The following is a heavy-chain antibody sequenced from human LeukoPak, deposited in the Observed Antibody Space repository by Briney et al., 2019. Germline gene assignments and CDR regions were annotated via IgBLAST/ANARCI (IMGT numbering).Heavy chain of an antibody. V-gene: IGHV4-59*01. D-gene: IGHD1-26*01. J-gene: IGHJ4*02. Sequence: PSETLSLTCTVSGGSISSYYWSWIRQPPGKGLEWIGYIYYSGSTNYNPSLKTRVTISVDTSKNQLSLKLRSVTAADTAVYYCARASGGYRSFDYWGQGTLVTVSS. CDR2: IYYSGST. CDR1: GGSISSYY. CDR3: ARASGGYRSFDY.